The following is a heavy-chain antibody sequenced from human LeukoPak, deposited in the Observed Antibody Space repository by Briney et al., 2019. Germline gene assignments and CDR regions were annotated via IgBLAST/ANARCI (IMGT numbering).Heavy chain of an antibody. CDR1: GFTFSDYW. CDR3: ARVGTWELQRVFDN. D-gene: IGHD1-26*01. V-gene: IGHV3-7*01. CDR2: INRAGIES. J-gene: IGHJ4*02. Sequence: GGSLRLSCAASGFTFSDYWMTWVRQVPGKGLEWVANINRAGIESYYVDSVKGRFTISRDNAEKSLYLQMDSLRVDDTAVYYCARVGTWELQRVFDNWGQGTLVTVSS.